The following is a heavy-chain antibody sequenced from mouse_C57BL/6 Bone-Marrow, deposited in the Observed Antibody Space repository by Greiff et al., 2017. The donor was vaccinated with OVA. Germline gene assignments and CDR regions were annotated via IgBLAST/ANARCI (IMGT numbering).Heavy chain of an antibody. CDR2: IYPRDGSS. D-gene: IGHD1-1*01. J-gene: IGHJ1*03. V-gene: IGHV1-78*01. CDR1: GYTFTDHT. Sequence: QVQLQQSDAELVKPGASVKISCKVSGYTFTDHTIHWMKQRPEQGLEWIGYIYPRDGSSRYNEKFKGKATFTEDKSSSTAYMQLNSLTSEDSAVFFCARRTTVGYFDVWGTGTTVTVSS. CDR3: ARRTTVGYFDV.